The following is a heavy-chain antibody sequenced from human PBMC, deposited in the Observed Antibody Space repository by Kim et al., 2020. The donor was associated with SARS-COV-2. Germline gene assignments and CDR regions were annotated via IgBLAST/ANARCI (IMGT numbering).Heavy chain of an antibody. CDR2: IYYSGST. D-gene: IGHD2-15*01. CDR1: GGSISSYY. Sequence: SETLSLTCTVSGGSISSYYWSWIRQPPGKGLEWIGYIYYSGSTNYNPSLKSRVTISVDTSKNQFSLKLSSVTAADTAVYYCARQIGYGGSWGVYYFDYWGQGTLVTVSS. V-gene: IGHV4-59*08. CDR3: ARQIGYGGSWGVYYFDY. J-gene: IGHJ4*02.